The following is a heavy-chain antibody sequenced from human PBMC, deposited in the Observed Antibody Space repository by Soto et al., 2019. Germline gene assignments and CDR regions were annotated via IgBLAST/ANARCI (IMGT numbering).Heavy chain of an antibody. V-gene: IGHV3-23*01. D-gene: IGHD3-10*01. J-gene: IGHJ3*02. CDR2: FSARRRSA. CDR3: AKRGARGVMSAFDM. CDR1: GFIFSSHA. Sequence: EVQLLESGGGLVQPGGSLRLSCVGSGFIFSSHAMSWVRQAPGRGLEWVSEFSARRRSAYYADYVRARFTIARVDSKNMLNLQMNNLRAEDTAVYYCAKRGARGVMSAFDMWGRRTLVTVSS.